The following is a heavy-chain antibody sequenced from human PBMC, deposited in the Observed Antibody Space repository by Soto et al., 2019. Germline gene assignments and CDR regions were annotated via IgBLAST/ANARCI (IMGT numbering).Heavy chain of an antibody. CDR1: GGSISSGDYY. V-gene: IGHV4-30-4*01. J-gene: IGHJ6*02. Sequence: SETLSLTCTVSGGSISSGDYYWSWIRQPPGKGLEWIGYIYYSGSTYYNPSLKSRVTISVDTSKNQFSLKLSSVTAADTAVYYCASSTTTIFGVVPYYYYGMDVWGQGTTVTVSS. D-gene: IGHD3-3*01. CDR3: ASSTTTIFGVVPYYYYGMDV. CDR2: IYYSGST.